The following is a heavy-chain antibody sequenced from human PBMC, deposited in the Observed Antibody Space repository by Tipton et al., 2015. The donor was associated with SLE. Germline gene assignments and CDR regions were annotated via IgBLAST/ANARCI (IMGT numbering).Heavy chain of an antibody. CDR3: AGTRGVNAFDI. V-gene: IGHV3-30*04. CDR1: GFTFSSYA. Sequence: QLVQSGGGVVQPGRSLRLSCAASGFTFSSYAMHWVRQAPGKGLEWVAVISYDGSNKYYADSVKGRFTISRDNSKNTLYLQMNSLRAEDTAVYYCAGTRGVNAFDIWGQGTMVTVSS. J-gene: IGHJ3*02. CDR2: ISYDGSNK. D-gene: IGHD3-10*01.